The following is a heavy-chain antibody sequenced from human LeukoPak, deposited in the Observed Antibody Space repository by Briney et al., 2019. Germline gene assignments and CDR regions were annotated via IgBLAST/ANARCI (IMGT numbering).Heavy chain of an antibody. CDR2: MSYDGSNK. V-gene: IGHV3-30-3*01. Sequence: GGSLRLSCAASGFTFSSYAMHWVRQAPGKGLEWVAVMSYDGSNKYYADSVKGRFTISRDNSKNTLYLQMNSLRAEDTAVYYCARVSVEMATIDYFDYWGQGTLVTVSS. J-gene: IGHJ4*02. CDR3: ARVSVEMATIDYFDY. CDR1: GFTFSSYA. D-gene: IGHD5-24*01.